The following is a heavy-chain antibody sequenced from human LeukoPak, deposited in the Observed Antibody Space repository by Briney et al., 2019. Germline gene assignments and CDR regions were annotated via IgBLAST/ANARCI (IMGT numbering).Heavy chain of an antibody. D-gene: IGHD2/OR15-2a*01. CDR3: AGYGFYPY. CDR1: AFSLSDYW. CDR2: FGISGII. V-gene: IGHV3-69-1*01. Sequence: PGGSLRLSCAASAFSLSDYWMNWVRQAPGEGPEWIAYFGISGIIYYADSVRGRFTISRDSAKNSLFLQMNSLRVDDTAIYYCAGYGFYPYWGQGTPVIVSS. J-gene: IGHJ4*02.